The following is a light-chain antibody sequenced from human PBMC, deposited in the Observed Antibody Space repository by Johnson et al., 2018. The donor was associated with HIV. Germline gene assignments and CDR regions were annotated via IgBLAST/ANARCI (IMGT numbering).Light chain of an antibody. CDR3: GTWDTSLRAV. V-gene: IGLV1-51*02. CDR2: EHD. Sequence: QSVLTQPPSVSAAPGQKVTISCSGRSPNLGHAYVSWYQQLPGTAPNLLIYEHDTRPSGLPDRFSGSTSGPSATLAITGLQTGDEADYYCGTWDTSLRAVFGTGTKVTVL. J-gene: IGLJ1*01. CDR1: SPNLGHAY.